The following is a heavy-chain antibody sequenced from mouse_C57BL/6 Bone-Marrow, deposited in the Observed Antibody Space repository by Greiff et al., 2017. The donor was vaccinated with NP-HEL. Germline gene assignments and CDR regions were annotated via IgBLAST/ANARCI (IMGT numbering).Heavy chain of an antibody. CDR3: ARVYYYGSSYSWFAY. V-gene: IGHV3-6*01. D-gene: IGHD1-1*01. Sequence: EVQLVESGPGLVKPSQSLSLTCSVTGYSITSGYYWNWIRQSPGNKLEWMGYISYDGSNNYNPSLKNRISITRDTSKNQFFLKLNSVTTEDTATYYCARVYYYGSSYSWFAYWGQGTLVTVSA. J-gene: IGHJ3*01. CDR2: ISYDGSN. CDR1: GYSITSGYY.